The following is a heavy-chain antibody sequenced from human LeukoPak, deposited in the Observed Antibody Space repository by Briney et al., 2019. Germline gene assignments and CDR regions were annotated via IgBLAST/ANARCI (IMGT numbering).Heavy chain of an antibody. Sequence: PSETLSLTCTVSGGSISSYYWSWIRQPPGKGLEWIGYIYYSGSTNHNPSPKSRVTISVDTSKNQFSLKLSSVTAADTAVYFCARAPAGDYFDYWAREPWSPSPQ. CDR3: ARAPAGDYFDY. D-gene: IGHD2-2*01. CDR2: IYYSGST. J-gene: IGHJ4*02. CDR1: GGSISSYY. V-gene: IGHV4-59*01.